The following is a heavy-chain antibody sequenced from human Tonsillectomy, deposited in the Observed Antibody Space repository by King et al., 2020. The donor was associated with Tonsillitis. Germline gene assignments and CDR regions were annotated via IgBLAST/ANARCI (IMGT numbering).Heavy chain of an antibody. CDR3: ARGAARPSNWFDP. D-gene: IGHD6-6*01. CDR2: IYYSGST. J-gene: IGHJ5*02. Sequence: VQLQESGPGLVKPSETLSLTCTVSGGSISSYYWSWIRQPPGKGLEWIGYIYYSGSTNYNPSLKSRVTISVDTSKNQFPLKLSSVTAADTAVYYCARGAARPSNWFDPWGQGTLVTVSS. CDR1: GGSISSYY. V-gene: IGHV4-59*01.